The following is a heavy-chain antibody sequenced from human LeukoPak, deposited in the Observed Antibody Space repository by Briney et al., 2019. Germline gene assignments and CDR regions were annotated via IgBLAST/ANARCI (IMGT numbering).Heavy chain of an antibody. V-gene: IGHV4-59*01. Sequence: SETLSLTCTVSGGSISGYYCSWVRRPPGKGLEWIGYMYYSGNTNSNPSLKSRVTISVDTSKNQCSLKLSSVTAADTAVYYCARVNDYGSVLWGQGTRVTVSS. CDR1: GGSISGYY. CDR3: ARVNDYGSVL. CDR2: MYYSGNT. J-gene: IGHJ3*01. D-gene: IGHD3-10*01.